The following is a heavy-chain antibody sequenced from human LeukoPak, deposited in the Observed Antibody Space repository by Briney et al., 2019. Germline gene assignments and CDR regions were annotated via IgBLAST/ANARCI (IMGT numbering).Heavy chain of an antibody. CDR3: ARDLGCSTSSCRYNWFDP. CDR2: ISQSGGRST. V-gene: IGHV3-23*01. D-gene: IGHD2-2*01. J-gene: IGHJ5*02. Sequence: GGSLRLSCAASGFTFSNYAMTWVRQAPGEGLEWVAFISQSGGRSTDYADSVRGRFTISRDNSKDTLYLQMNSLRADDTAVYRCARDLGCSTSSCRYNWFDPWGQGTLVTVAS. CDR1: GFTFSNYA.